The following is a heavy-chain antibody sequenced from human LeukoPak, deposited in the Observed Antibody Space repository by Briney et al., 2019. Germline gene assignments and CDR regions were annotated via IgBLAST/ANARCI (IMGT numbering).Heavy chain of an antibody. D-gene: IGHD3-3*01. J-gene: IGHJ4*02. CDR3: AREGFWSGSFDY. Sequence: SETLSLTCTVSGGSISSYHWSWIRQPPGKGLEWIGYIYYSGSTNYNPSLKSRVTISVETSKNQFSLKLSSVTAADTAVYYCAREGFWSGSFDYWGQGTLVTVSS. V-gene: IGHV4-59*01. CDR2: IYYSGST. CDR1: GGSISSYH.